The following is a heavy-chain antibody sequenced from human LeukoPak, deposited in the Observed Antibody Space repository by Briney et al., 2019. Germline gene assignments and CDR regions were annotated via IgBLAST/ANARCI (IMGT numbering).Heavy chain of an antibody. D-gene: IGHD1-26*01. CDR2: ISSSSGYI. CDR3: ARDRGVGATPYYFDY. V-gene: IGHV3-21*01. Sequence: GGSLRLSCAASGFTFSSYNINWVRQAPGKGLEWVSSISSSSGYIYYAHSVKGRFTISRDNAKNSLYLQMNSLRAEDTAVYYCARDRGVGATPYYFDYWGQGTLVTVSS. J-gene: IGHJ4*02. CDR1: GFTFSSYN.